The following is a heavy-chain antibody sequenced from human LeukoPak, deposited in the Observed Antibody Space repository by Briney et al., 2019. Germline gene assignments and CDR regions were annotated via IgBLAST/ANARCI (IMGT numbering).Heavy chain of an antibody. CDR2: INYGGST. V-gene: IGHV4-39*02. Sequence: SETLSLTCTVSGGSISSSSYYWGWIRQPPGKGLEWIGSINYGGSTYYNPSLKSRVTISVDTSKSLFSLKLSSVTAADTAVYYCARGINGAKWLVPYYFDYWGHGTLVTVSS. D-gene: IGHD6-19*01. CDR3: ARGINGAKWLVPYYFDY. J-gene: IGHJ4*01. CDR1: GGSISSSSYY.